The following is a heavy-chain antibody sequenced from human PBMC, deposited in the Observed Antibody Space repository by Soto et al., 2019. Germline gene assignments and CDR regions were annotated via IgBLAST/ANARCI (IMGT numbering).Heavy chain of an antibody. J-gene: IGHJ6*02. V-gene: IGHV3-53*02. D-gene: IGHD5-18*01. CDR2: IYSGGTT. CDR3: ATYGKLLKDCDDVLIQYYYYTLDV. Sequence: EVQVVETGGGVIQPGGSLRLSCAASGFTVSSNFMGWVRQAPGKGLEWVSVIYSGGTTYHADSVKGRFTISRDNSKNAMYPQMNTLRDEDTATYYCATYGKLLKDCDDVLIQYYYYTLDVWGQGTTVTVSS. CDR1: GFTVSSNF.